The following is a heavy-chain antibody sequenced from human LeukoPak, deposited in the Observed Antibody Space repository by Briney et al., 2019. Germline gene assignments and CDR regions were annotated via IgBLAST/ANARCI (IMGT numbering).Heavy chain of an antibody. CDR1: GYTFTSYD. J-gene: IGHJ4*02. V-gene: IGHV1-8*01. CDR2: MNPNSGNT. CDR3: ARHNYDYVWGSYRYNGIDY. D-gene: IGHD3-16*02. Sequence: ASVKVSCKASGYTFTSYDINLVRQATGQGLEWMGWMNPNSGNTGYARKFQGRVTMTRNTSISTAYMELSSLRSEDTGVYYCARHNYDYVWGSYRYNGIDYWGQGTLVTVSS.